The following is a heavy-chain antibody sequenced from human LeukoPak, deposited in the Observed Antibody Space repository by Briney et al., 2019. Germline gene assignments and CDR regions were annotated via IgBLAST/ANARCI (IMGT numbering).Heavy chain of an antibody. CDR1: GDSISSGTYY. CDR3: ARATNKDYGGI. D-gene: IGHD4-23*01. Sequence: SETLSLTCTVSGDSISSGTYYWGWIRQPPGKGLEWIGNIYYNGGTYYSPSLKSRVTISVDPSKNQFSLKLSSVTAADTAVYYCARATNKDYGGIWGQGTMVTVSS. V-gene: IGHV4-39*07. CDR2: IYYNGGT. J-gene: IGHJ3*02.